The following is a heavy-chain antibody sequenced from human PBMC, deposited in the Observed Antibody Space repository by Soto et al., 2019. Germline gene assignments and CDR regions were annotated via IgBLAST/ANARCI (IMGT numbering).Heavy chain of an antibody. D-gene: IGHD5-12*01. Sequence: EVQLLESGGGLVQPGGSLRLSCVVSGFTFSSSGMSWVRQARGKGLEWVSGISDSGSRTYYEDSVKGRFTISRDNSKNTLSLEMNTLRAEDTAVYYCAKDSGWLHHYWGQGTLVTVSS. CDR1: GFTFSSSG. J-gene: IGHJ4*02. V-gene: IGHV3-23*01. CDR3: AKDSGWLHHY. CDR2: ISDSGSRT.